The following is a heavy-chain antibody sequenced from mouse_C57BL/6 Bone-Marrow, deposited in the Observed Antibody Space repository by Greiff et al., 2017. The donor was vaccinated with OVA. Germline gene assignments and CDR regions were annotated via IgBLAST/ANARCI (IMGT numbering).Heavy chain of an antibody. CDR1: GYTFTDHT. Sequence: QVQLQQPDAELVKPGASVKISCKVSGYTFTDHTIHWMKQRPEQGLEWIGYIYPRDGSTKYNEKFKGKATLTADKSSSTAYMQLNSLTSEDSAVYFCARPHYYGSRDWYFDVWGTGTTVTVSS. J-gene: IGHJ1*03. D-gene: IGHD1-1*01. CDR2: IYPRDGST. V-gene: IGHV1-78*01. CDR3: ARPHYYGSRDWYFDV.